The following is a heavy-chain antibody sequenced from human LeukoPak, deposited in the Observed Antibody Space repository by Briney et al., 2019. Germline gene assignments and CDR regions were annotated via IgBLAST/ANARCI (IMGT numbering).Heavy chain of an antibody. CDR1: GYTFTVYY. V-gene: IGHV1-2*02. J-gene: IGHJ6*02. Sequence: ASAKVSCKASGYTFTVYYMHWVRQAPGQGLEWMGWINPNSGGTNYAQKFQGRVTMTRDTSISTAYMELRSLRSDDTAVYYCSTQTITGTYYFYYGMDVWGQGTTVTVSS. CDR2: INPNSGGT. CDR3: STQTITGTYYFYYGMDV. D-gene: IGHD1-20*01.